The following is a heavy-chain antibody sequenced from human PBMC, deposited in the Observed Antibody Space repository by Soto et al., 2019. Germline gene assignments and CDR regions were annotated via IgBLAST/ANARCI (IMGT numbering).Heavy chain of an antibody. V-gene: IGHV3-30-3*01. D-gene: IGHD2-15*01. J-gene: IGHJ6*02. Sequence: GGSLRLSCAASGFTFSNFATYWVRQAPGKGLEWVTVISYDGSHKYYADSVKGRFTISRDNSKNTLYLQMNNLRAEDSAVYFCARDYSYQRAMDVWGQGTTVTVSS. CDR1: GFTFSNFA. CDR3: ARDYSYQRAMDV. CDR2: ISYDGSHK.